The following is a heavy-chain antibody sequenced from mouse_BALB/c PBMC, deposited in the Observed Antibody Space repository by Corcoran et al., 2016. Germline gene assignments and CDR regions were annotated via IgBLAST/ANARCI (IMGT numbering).Heavy chain of an antibody. CDR3: ARWRAMITTAY. CDR1: GYAFTNYL. Sequence: QVQLQQSGAELVRPGTSVKVSCKASGYAFTNYLIEWVKQRPGQGLEWIGVINPGSGGTNYNEKFKGKATLNADKSSSTAYMQLSSLTSDDSAVYFCARWRAMITTAYWGQGTLVTVSA. D-gene: IGHD2-4*01. CDR2: INPGSGGT. V-gene: IGHV1-54*01. J-gene: IGHJ3*01.